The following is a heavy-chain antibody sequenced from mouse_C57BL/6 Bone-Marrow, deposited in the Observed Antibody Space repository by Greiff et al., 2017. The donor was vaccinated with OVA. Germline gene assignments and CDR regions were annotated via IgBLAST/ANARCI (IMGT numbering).Heavy chain of an antibody. CDR2: ISSGSSTI. D-gene: IGHD2-13*01. J-gene: IGHJ2*01. CDR3: ARGGDGGDY. V-gene: IGHV5-17*01. Sequence: EVKVVESGGGLVKPGGSLKLSCAASGFTFSDYGMHWVRQAPEKGLEWVAYISSGSSTIYYAATVQGRFTSSRDNAKNTLFMKKSRLRAEDAAIYYCARGGDGGDYWGQGTTVTVSA. CDR1: GFTFSDYG.